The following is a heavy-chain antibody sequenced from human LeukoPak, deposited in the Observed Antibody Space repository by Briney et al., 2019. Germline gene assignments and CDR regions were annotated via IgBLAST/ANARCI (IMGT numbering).Heavy chain of an antibody. Sequence: PSETLSLTCTVSGYSINTYYWSWIRQPPGKGSEWIGYISSSGATNSNPSLRSRVTISLDRSTNEFSLSLKSVTAADTAMYYCARGGPYNWLDPWGQGTLVTVSS. CDR2: ISSSGAT. CDR1: GYSINTYY. CDR3: ARGGPYNWLDP. V-gene: IGHV4-59*01. J-gene: IGHJ5*02.